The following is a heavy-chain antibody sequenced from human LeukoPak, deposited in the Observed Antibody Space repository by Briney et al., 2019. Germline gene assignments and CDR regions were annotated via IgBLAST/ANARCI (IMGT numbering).Heavy chain of an antibody. CDR2: IIPIFGTA. J-gene: IGHJ4*02. CDR3: LFRGVIIVDFDY. Sequence: GASVKVSCKVSGYTLTELSMHWVRQAPGKGLEWMGGIIPIFGTANYAQKFQGRVAITADESTSTAYMELSSLRSGDTAVYYCLFRGVIIVDFDYWGQGTLVTVSS. CDR1: GYTLTELS. D-gene: IGHD3-10*01. V-gene: IGHV1-69*13.